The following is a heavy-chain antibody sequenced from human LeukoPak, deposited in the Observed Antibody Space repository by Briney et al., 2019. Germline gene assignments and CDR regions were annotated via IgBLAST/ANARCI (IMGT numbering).Heavy chain of an antibody. CDR2: INPNSGGT. J-gene: IGHJ4*02. CDR1: GYTFTGYY. CDR3: ARAGPVWGSYRQFDY. D-gene: IGHD3-16*02. Sequence: ASVKVSCKASGYTFTGYYMHWVRQAPGQGLEWMGWINPNSGGTNYAQKFQGRVTMTRDTSIGTAYMELSRLRSDDTAVYYCARAGPVWGSYRQFDYWGQGTLVTVSS. V-gene: IGHV1-2*02.